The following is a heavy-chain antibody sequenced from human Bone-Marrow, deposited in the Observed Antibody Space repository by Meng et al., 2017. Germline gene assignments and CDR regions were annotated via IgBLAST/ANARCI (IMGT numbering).Heavy chain of an antibody. D-gene: IGHD2-2*02. Sequence: GESLKISCAASEFTFSTYEMKWVRQAPGKGLEWVDNIKNDGSEKHYVDSVKGRFTISRDNAKNSLFRQMKSLRAEDKAVYYCARDIPATAAACDIWGQGTMVTVSS. CDR1: EFTFSTYE. CDR3: ARDIPATAAACDI. V-gene: IGHV3-7*01. J-gene: IGHJ3*02. CDR2: IKNDGSEK.